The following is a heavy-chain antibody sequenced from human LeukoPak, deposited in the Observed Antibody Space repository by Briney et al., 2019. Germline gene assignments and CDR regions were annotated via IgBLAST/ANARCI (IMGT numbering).Heavy chain of an antibody. CDR1: GFNFRAYW. J-gene: IGHJ5*02. D-gene: IGHD6-13*01. V-gene: IGHV3-53*01. CDR3: ARGETYIAAAGS. Sequence: GGSLRLSCTTSGFNFRAYWMGWVRQAPGKGLEWVSVIYSGGSTYYADSVKGRFTISRDNSKNTLYLQMNSLRAEDTAVYYCARGETYIAAAGSWGQGTLVTVSS. CDR2: IYSGGST.